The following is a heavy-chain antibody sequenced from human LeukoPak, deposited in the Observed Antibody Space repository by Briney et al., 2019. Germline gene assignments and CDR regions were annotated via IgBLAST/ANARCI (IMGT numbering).Heavy chain of an antibody. CDR2: ISSSSSTI. CDR3: VRDGTAVAGTEFFYYYYYMDV. CDR1: GFTFSTYS. V-gene: IGHV3-48*01. J-gene: IGHJ6*03. D-gene: IGHD6-19*01. Sequence: PGGSLRLSCAASGFTFSTYSMNWVRQAPGKGLEWVSYISSSSSTIYYADSVKGRFTISRDNGKNSLYLQMNSLRAEDTAVYYCVRDGTAVAGTEFFYYYYYMDVWGKGTTVTVSS.